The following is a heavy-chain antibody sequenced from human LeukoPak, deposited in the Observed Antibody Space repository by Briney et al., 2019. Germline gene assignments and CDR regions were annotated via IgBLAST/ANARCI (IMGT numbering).Heavy chain of an antibody. V-gene: IGHV4-30-4*01. Sequence: SETLSFTCTVSGGSISSGDYYWYWIRQPPGKGLEWIGYIYYSVSTYYNPSLKSRVTISMDAPKHQFSLKLSSVTAADTAVYYCARDPPTVRYFDLWGRGTLVTVSS. CDR2: IYYSVST. J-gene: IGHJ2*01. CDR1: GGSISSGDYY. CDR3: ARDPPTVRYFDL. D-gene: IGHD4-11*01.